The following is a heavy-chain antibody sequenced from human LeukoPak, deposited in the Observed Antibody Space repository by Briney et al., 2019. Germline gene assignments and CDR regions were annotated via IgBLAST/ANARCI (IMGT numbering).Heavy chain of an antibody. CDR3: ARGDYYDSSGYYLDAFDI. D-gene: IGHD3-22*01. J-gene: IGHJ3*02. CDR2: IYHSGST. V-gene: IGHV4-30-2*01. Sequence: SETLSLTCTVSGGSISSSSHSWGWIRQPPGKGLEWIGYIYHSGSTYYNPSLKSRVTISVDRSKNQFSLKLSSVTAADTAVYYCARGDYYDSSGYYLDAFDIWGQGTMVTVSS. CDR1: GGSISSSSHS.